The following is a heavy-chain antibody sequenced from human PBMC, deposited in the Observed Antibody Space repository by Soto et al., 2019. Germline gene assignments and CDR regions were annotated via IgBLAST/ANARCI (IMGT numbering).Heavy chain of an antibody. V-gene: IGHV1-69*13. Sequence: SVKVSCKASGYTFSSYHISWVRQAPGQGLEWMGGIIPIFGTANYAQKFQGRVTITADESTSTAYMELSSLRSEDTAVYYCARDQDDSYGYPWFDPWGQGTLVTVSS. CDR2: IIPIFGTA. CDR1: GYTFSSYH. D-gene: IGHD5-18*01. J-gene: IGHJ5*02. CDR3: ARDQDDSYGYPWFDP.